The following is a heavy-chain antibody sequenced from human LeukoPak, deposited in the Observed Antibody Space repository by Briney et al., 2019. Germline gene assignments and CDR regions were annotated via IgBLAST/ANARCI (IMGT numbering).Heavy chain of an antibody. J-gene: IGHJ4*02. D-gene: IGHD2/OR15-2a*01. V-gene: IGHV1-46*04. CDR2: INPYGGTT. CDR3: ARDLISPDY. Sequence: GASVKVSCKASGYTFVNYYVHWVRQAPGQGLEWVGAINPYGGTTAYAQSLQGRVTVTRDTSSNTVCMELNSLTSEDTAIYYCARDLISPDYWGQGTLVTVSS. CDR1: GYTFVNYY.